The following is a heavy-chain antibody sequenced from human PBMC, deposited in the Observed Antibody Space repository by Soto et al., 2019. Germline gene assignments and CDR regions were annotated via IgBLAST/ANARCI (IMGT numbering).Heavy chain of an antibody. V-gene: IGHV4-39*01. CDR3: AVPSYSSSWYPDEGFGMDV. D-gene: IGHD6-13*01. CDR1: GGSISSSSYF. J-gene: IGHJ6*02. Sequence: SETLSLTCTVSGGSISSSSYFWGWIRQPPGKGLEWIGSIYYSGSTYYNPSLKSRVTISVDTSKNQFSLKLSSVTAADTAVYYCAVPSYSSSWYPDEGFGMDVWGQGTTGRVSS. CDR2: IYYSGST.